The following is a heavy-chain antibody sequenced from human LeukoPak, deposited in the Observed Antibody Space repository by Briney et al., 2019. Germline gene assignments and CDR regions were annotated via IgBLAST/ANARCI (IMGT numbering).Heavy chain of an antibody. J-gene: IGHJ6*03. CDR3: ARGPTVITDYHYYYMDV. Sequence: ASVKVSCKASGYTFTGYYIHWVRQAPGQGLEWMGWINPNSGGTNYAQKFQGRVTMTRDTSISTAYMELSRLRSDDTAVYYCARGPTVITDYHYYYMDVWGKGTTVTVSS. CDR1: GYTFTGYY. V-gene: IGHV1-2*02. CDR2: INPNSGGT. D-gene: IGHD4-11*01.